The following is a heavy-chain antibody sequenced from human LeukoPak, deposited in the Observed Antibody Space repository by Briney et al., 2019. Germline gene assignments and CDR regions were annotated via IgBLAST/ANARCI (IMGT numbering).Heavy chain of an antibody. J-gene: IGHJ5*02. D-gene: IGHD2/OR15-2a*01. Sequence: PSETLSLTCSVSDGSITTYYWGWARQPPGKGLGYIGTVHYSGTTYYNPSLRSRLTMSVDTSKNQISLKLNSVTAADTALYYCARAVDNSIDLWGQGFLVTVSS. CDR1: DGSITTYY. CDR2: VHYSGTT. CDR3: ARAVDNSIDL. V-gene: IGHV4-39*01.